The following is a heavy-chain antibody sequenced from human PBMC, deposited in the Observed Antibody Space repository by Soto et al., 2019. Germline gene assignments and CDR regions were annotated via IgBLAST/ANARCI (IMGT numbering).Heavy chain of an antibody. J-gene: IGHJ6*02. D-gene: IGHD6-19*01. Sequence: LRLSCAASGFTFSSYSMNWVRQAPGKGLEWVSSISSSSSYIYYADSVKGRFTISRDNAKNSLYLQMNSLRAEDTAVYYCARLGWGWYYYYGMDVWGQGTTVTVSS. CDR2: ISSSSSYI. CDR3: ARLGWGWYYYYGMDV. V-gene: IGHV3-21*01. CDR1: GFTFSSYS.